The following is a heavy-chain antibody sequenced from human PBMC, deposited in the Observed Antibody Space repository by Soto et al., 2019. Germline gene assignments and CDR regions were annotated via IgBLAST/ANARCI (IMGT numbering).Heavy chain of an antibody. Sequence: GGSVRLSCAASGFTFSSYGMHWVRQAPGKGLEWVAVISYDGSNKYYADSVKGRFTISRDNSKNTLYLQMNSLRAEDTAVYYCAKDPTPVAGKDHYYYGMDVWGQGTTVTVSS. CDR1: GFTFSSYG. CDR2: ISYDGSNK. V-gene: IGHV3-30*18. D-gene: IGHD6-19*01. J-gene: IGHJ6*02. CDR3: AKDPTPVAGKDHYYYGMDV.